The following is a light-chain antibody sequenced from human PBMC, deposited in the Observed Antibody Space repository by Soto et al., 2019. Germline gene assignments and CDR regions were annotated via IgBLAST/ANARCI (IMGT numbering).Light chain of an antibody. CDR3: QTWDTGIRV. J-gene: IGLJ2*01. Sequence: QSVLTQSPSASASLGASVNLTCTLSSGHSNYAIAWHQQQPEKGPRYLMKLNSDGSHSKGDGIPDRFSGSSSGAERYLTISSLQSEDEADYYCQTWDTGIRVFGGGTKLTVL. CDR2: LNSDGSH. CDR1: SGHSNYA. V-gene: IGLV4-69*01.